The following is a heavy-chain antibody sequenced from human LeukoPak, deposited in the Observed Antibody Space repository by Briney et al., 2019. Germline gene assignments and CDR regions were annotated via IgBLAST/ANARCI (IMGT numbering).Heavy chain of an antibody. V-gene: IGHV3-23*01. Sequence: GESLRLSCAASGFTFTNFAMKWVRQAPGKGPEWVADISGGGEHTFYADSVKGRFTISRDNSKDTLHLQMSILRPEDTALYYCASGPYSSSYFASWGQGTMVTVSS. CDR1: GFTFTNFA. D-gene: IGHD6-13*01. CDR2: ISGGGEHT. CDR3: ASGPYSSSYFAS. J-gene: IGHJ4*02.